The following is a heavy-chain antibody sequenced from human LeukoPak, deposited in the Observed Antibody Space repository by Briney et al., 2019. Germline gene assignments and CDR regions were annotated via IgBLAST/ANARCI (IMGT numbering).Heavy chain of an antibody. V-gene: IGHV3-9*01. CDR2: ISWNSGSI. J-gene: IGHJ4*02. Sequence: GGSLRLSCAASGFTFDDYAMHWVRQAPGKGLEWVSGISWNSGSIGYADSVKGRFTISRDNTKNSLYLQMNSLRAEDTALYFCVKDRSDILTGYYFNWGQGTLVTVSS. CDR1: GFTFDDYA. CDR3: VKDRSDILTGYYFN. D-gene: IGHD3-9*01.